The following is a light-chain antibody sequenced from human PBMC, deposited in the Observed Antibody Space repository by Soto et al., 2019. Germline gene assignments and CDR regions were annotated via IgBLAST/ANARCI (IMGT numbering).Light chain of an antibody. J-gene: IGLJ2*01. CDR3: RSYSSSSTRV. Sequence: QSALTQPASVSGSPGQSITISCTGTSSDVGGYNYVSWYQQHPGKAPKLMIYDVSNRPSGVSNRFSGSKSGNTASLTISGLQAEDEADYYSRSYSSSSTRVFGRGTKVTVL. CDR1: SSDVGGYNY. V-gene: IGLV2-14*01. CDR2: DVS.